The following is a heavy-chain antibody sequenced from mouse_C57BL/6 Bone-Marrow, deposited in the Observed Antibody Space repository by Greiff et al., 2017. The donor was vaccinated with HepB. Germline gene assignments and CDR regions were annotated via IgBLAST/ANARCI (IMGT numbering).Heavy chain of an antibody. CDR1: GFTFSSYT. CDR2: ISGGGGNT. J-gene: IGHJ3*01. Sequence: EVKLVESGGGLVKPGGSLKLSCAASGFTFSSYTMSWVRQTPEKRLEWVATISGGGGNTYYPDSVKGRFTISRDNAKNNLYLQMSHLKSEDTAMYYCAREGFPFAYWGQGTLVTVSA. V-gene: IGHV5-9*04. CDR3: AREGFPFAY.